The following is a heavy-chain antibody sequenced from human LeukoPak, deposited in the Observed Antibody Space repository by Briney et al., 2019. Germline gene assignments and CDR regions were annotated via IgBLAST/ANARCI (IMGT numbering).Heavy chain of an antibody. CDR1: GDSISSTSTA. D-gene: IGHD3-9*01. CDR3: ARGPKTGWFDH. J-gene: IGHJ5*02. V-gene: IGHV6-1*01. Sequence: SQTLSLTCAISGDSISSTSTAWHWIRQSPSRGFEWLGRTYYRSKWYTDYAESVKSRLVINPDTSRNEFSLQMTSVTSSDTAIYFCARGPKTGWFDHWGQGTLVTVSS. CDR2: TYYRSKWYT.